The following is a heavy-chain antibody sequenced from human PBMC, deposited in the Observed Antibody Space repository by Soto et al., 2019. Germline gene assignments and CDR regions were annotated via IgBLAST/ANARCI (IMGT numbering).Heavy chain of an antibody. CDR1: GGSISSGDYY. D-gene: IGHD6-6*01. Sequence: SETLSLTCSVSGGSISSGDYYWSWIREPPGKGLEWIAYIYYSGIIYYNPSLKSRVTMSRDTSKNQFFLNLDSVTAADTAVYYCAREVGEVDYSSSSDACDIWGQGTMVTVS. CDR3: AREVGEVDYSSSSDACDI. V-gene: IGHV4-30-4*01. J-gene: IGHJ3*02. CDR2: IYYSGII.